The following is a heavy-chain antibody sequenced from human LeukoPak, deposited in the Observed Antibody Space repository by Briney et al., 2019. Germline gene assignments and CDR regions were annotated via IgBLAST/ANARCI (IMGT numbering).Heavy chain of an antibody. D-gene: IGHD2-21*02. CDR2: ISGSGGST. V-gene: IGHV3-23*01. J-gene: IGHJ4*02. CDR1: GFTFSSYA. CDR3: AKDGAIVVVTARPPIDY. Sequence: GGSLRLSCAASGFTFSSYAMSWVRQAPGKGLEWVSAISGSGGSTYYADSVKGRFTISRDNSKNTLYLQMNSLRAEDTAVYYCAKDGAIVVVTARPPIDYWGQGTLVTVSS.